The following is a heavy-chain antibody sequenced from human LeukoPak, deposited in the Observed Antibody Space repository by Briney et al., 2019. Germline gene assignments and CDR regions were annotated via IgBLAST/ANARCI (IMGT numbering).Heavy chain of an antibody. V-gene: IGHV4-30-2*01. J-gene: IGHJ4*02. CDR2: IYHSGST. CDR1: GGSLSSGGYS. CDR3: ARVFYDSTFDY. D-gene: IGHD5/OR15-5a*01. Sequence: SETLSLTCAVSGGSLSSGGYSWSWIRQPPGKGLEWIGYIYHSGSTYYNPSLKSRVTISVDRSKNQFSLKLSSVTAADTAVYYCARVFYDSTFDYWGQGTLVTVSS.